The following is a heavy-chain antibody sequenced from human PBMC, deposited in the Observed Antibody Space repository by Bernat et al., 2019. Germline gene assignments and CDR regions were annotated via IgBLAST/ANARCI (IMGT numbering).Heavy chain of an antibody. CDR2: ISGSGGST. CDR1: EFTFSSYA. V-gene: IGHV3-23*01. J-gene: IGHJ2*01. CDR3: AKDRGGLYCSSTSCYWGYFDL. D-gene: IGHD2-2*01. Sequence: EVQLLENLVQPGGSLRLSCVASEFTFSSYAMSWVRQAPGKGLEWVSGISGSGGSTYYADSVKGRFTISRDNSKNTLYLQMNSLRAEDTAVYYCAKDRGGLYCSSTSCYWGYFDLWGRGTLVTVSS.